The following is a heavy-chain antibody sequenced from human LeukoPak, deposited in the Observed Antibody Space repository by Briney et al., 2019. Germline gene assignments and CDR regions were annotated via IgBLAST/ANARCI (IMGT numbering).Heavy chain of an antibody. V-gene: IGHV4-39*01. CDR1: GSSISSSNYY. CDR3: ARLWRAAIDY. CDR2: FYYSGST. J-gene: IGHJ4*02. D-gene: IGHD1-1*01. Sequence: NPSETLSLTCTVVSGSSISSSNYYWGWIRQPPGKGLEWIGSFYYSGSTYYNPSLKSRVTISADTSKNQFSLKLSSVTAADTAVYYCARLWRAAIDYGGQGILVTVSS.